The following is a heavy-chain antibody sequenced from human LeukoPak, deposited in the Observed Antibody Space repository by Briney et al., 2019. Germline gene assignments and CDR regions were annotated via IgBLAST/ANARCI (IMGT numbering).Heavy chain of an antibody. CDR2: IYPGDSDT. V-gene: IGHV5-51*01. CDR1: GYSFTSYW. Sequence: GESLKISCKGSGYSFTSYWNGWVRQMPGKGLEWMGIIYPGDSDTRYSPSFQGQVTISADKSISTAYLQWSSLKASDTAMYYCARRKVTTQGNSYYFDYWGQGTLDTVSS. CDR3: ARRKVTTQGNSYYFDY. D-gene: IGHD4-17*01. J-gene: IGHJ4*02.